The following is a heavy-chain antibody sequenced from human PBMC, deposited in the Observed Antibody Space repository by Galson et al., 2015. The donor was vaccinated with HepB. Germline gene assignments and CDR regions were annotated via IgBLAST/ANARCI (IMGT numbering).Heavy chain of an antibody. V-gene: IGHV1-3*01. CDR2: VNPGNGKT. CDR1: GYSFTSFA. D-gene: IGHD3-22*01. CDR3: ARERGGFYYLDC. J-gene: IGHJ4*02. Sequence: SVKVSCKASGYSFTSFAIHWVRQAPGQGLEWMGWVNPGNGKTKYSQKFQGRISITRDTSATTAYMELSSLRSEDTAVYYCARERGGFYYLDCWGQGTLVTVSS.